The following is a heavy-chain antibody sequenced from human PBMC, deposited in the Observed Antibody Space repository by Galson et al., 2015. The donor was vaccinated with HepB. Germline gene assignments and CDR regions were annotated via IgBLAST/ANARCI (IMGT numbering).Heavy chain of an antibody. J-gene: IGHJ6*02. Sequence: SLRLSCAASGFTFSSYAMHWVRQAPGKGLAWVAVISYDGSNKYYADSVKGRFTISRDNSKNTLYLQMNSLRAEDTAVYYCARGLAYYDFWSGYSNGAYYYYGMDVWGQGTTVTVSS. CDR1: GFTFSSYA. V-gene: IGHV3-30-3*01. CDR3: ARGLAYYDFWSGYSNGAYYYYGMDV. CDR2: ISYDGSNK. D-gene: IGHD3-3*01.